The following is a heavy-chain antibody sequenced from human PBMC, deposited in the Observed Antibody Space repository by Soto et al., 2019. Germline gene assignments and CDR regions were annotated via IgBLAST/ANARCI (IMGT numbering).Heavy chain of an antibody. Sequence: QLQLQESGPGLVKPSETLSLTCTVSGGSISSSSYYWGWIRQPPGKGLEWIGSIYYSGSTYYNPSLKSRVTISVDTSKNQFSLKLGSVTAADTAVYYCAILSGVGVVVACVDYWGQGTLVTVSS. CDR3: AILSGVGVVVACVDY. D-gene: IGHD2-15*01. V-gene: IGHV4-39*01. CDR2: IYYSGST. CDR1: GGSISSSSYY. J-gene: IGHJ4*02.